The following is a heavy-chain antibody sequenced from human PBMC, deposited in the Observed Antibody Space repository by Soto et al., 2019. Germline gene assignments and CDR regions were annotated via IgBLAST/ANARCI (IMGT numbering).Heavy chain of an antibody. D-gene: IGHD4-17*01. CDR2: INHSGST. CDR3: ARGLDSEDYGDYYFAY. J-gene: IGHJ4*02. Sequence: SETLSLTCAVYGGSFSGYYWSWIRQPPGKGLEWIGEINHSGSTNYNPSLKSRVTISVDTSKNQFSLKLSSVTAADTAVYYCARGLDSEDYGDYYFAYWGQGTLVTVSS. CDR1: GGSFSGYY. V-gene: IGHV4-34*01.